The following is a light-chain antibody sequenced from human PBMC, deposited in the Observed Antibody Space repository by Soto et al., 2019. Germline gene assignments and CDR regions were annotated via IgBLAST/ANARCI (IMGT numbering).Light chain of an antibody. Sequence: QSVLTQPPSVSGAPGQRVIISCTGSSSNIGAGYGVHWYQQLPRTAPKLLIYGDSNRPSGVPDRFSGSKSGTSASLAITGLQAEDQADYYCQSYDSSLSGYVFGTGTKVTVL. CDR3: QSYDSSLSGYV. CDR1: SSNIGAGYG. V-gene: IGLV1-40*01. J-gene: IGLJ1*01. CDR2: GDS.